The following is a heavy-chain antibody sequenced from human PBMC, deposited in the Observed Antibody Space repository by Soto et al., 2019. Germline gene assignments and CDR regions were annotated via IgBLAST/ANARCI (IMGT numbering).Heavy chain of an antibody. Sequence: PSETLSLTCAVSGGSISSGGYSWSWIRQPPGKGLEWIGYIYHSGSTYYNPSLKSRVTISVDRSKNQFSLKLSSVTAADTAVYYCARGRITIFGVVRDWFDPWGQGTLVIVSS. CDR2: IYHSGST. CDR3: ARGRITIFGVVRDWFDP. V-gene: IGHV4-30-2*01. D-gene: IGHD3-3*01. J-gene: IGHJ5*02. CDR1: GGSISSGGYS.